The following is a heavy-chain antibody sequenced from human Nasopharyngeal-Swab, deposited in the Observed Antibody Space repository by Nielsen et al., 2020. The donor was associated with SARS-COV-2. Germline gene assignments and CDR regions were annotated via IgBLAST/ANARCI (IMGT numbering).Heavy chain of an antibody. CDR2: FDPLEGET. Sequence: ASVKVSCKVSGDTLTELSLHWVRQAPGKGLEWMGGFDPLEGETFYAQKFQGRLTLTEDTSTDTAYMELSSLRSEDTAMYYCATGGGSKTFYSPLEYWGQGTLVTVSS. V-gene: IGHV1-24*01. CDR1: GDTLTELS. CDR3: ATGGGSKTFYSPLEY. D-gene: IGHD3-10*01. J-gene: IGHJ4*02.